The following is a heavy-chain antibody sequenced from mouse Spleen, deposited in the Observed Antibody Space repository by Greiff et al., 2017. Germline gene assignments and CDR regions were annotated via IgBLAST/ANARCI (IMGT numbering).Heavy chain of an antibody. V-gene: IGHV2-6*02. CDR2: IWSDGST. Sequence: QVQLQQSGPGLVAPSQSLSITCTVSGFSLTSYGVHWVRQPPGKGLEWLVVIWSDGSTTYNSALKSRLSISKDNSKSQVFLKMNSLQTDDTAMYYCARSGPLDYYAMDYWGQGTSVTVSS. CDR1: GFSLTSYG. J-gene: IGHJ4*01. CDR3: ARSGPLDYYAMDY.